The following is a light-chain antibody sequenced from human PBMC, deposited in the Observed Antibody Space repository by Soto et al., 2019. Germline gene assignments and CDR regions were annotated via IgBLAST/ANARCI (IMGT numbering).Light chain of an antibody. J-gene: IGKJ1*01. V-gene: IGKV3-20*01. Sequence: EIVFTKSPGTLSLSPGDRASLSCRASQSVPSKYLAWYQQNPGQAPRLLIYGASNRATGIPDKFSGIGSGTDFTLTISRLQPEDFAVYYCQQYGTSPRTFGQGTKVDI. CDR2: GAS. CDR1: QSVPSKY. CDR3: QQYGTSPRT.